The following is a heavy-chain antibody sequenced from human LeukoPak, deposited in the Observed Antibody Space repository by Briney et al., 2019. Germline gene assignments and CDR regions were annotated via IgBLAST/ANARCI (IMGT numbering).Heavy chain of an antibody. CDR1: GYTFTSYY. CDR3: ARAKIRHGGASCSAFDI. CDR2: INPSGGST. V-gene: IGHV1-46*01. Sequence: GASVKVSCKASGYTFTSYYMHWVRQAPGQGLEWMGIINPSGGSTSYAQKFQGRVTMTRDVSTSTVYMELSSLRSEDTAVYYCARAKIRHGGASCSAFDIWGQGTMVTVSS. J-gene: IGHJ3*02. D-gene: IGHD4-23*01.